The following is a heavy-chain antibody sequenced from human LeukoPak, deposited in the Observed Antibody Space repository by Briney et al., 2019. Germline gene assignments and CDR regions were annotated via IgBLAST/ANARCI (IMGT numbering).Heavy chain of an antibody. Sequence: PGGSLRLSCAASGFTFSSYAMSWVRQAPGKGLEWVSAISGSGGSTYYADSVKGRFTISRDNAKNSLHLQMNSLRAEDTAVYYCARDGVWYYDSRYDYWGQGTLVTVSS. D-gene: IGHD3-22*01. CDR1: GFTFSSYA. CDR2: ISGSGGST. CDR3: ARDGVWYYDSRYDY. J-gene: IGHJ4*02. V-gene: IGHV3-23*01.